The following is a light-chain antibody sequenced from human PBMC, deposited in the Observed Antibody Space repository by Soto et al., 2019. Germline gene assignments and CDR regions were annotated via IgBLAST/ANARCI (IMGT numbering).Light chain of an antibody. CDR1: QSVSSY. Sequence: EIVLTQSPATLSLSPGERATLSCRASQSVSSYLAWYQQKPGQAPRLLIYDASNRATGIPARFSGSGSGTEFTLTISSLEPEDFAVYYCQQRSNWPPLTFCGGTKVEIK. J-gene: IGKJ4*01. V-gene: IGKV3-11*01. CDR3: QQRSNWPPLT. CDR2: DAS.